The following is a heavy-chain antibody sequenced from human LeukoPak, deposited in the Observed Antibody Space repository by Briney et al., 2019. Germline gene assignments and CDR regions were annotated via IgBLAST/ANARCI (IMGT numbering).Heavy chain of an antibody. Sequence: PSETLSLTCTVSGGSFSSSSYYWGWIRQPPGKGLEWIGSIFHSGSTYYNPSLKSRLTISVDTSKNQFSLKLSSVTAADTAVYYCARYGWGQEEVGATIPILYHDAFDIWGQGTMVTVSS. CDR3: ARYGWGQEEVGATIPILYHDAFDI. D-gene: IGHD1-26*01. CDR2: IFHSGST. J-gene: IGHJ3*02. V-gene: IGHV4-39*07. CDR1: GGSFSSSSYY.